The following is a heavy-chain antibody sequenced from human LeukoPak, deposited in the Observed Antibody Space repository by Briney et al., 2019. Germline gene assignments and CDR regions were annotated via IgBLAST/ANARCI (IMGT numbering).Heavy chain of an antibody. Sequence: PSETLSLTCTVAGGSMINYYWRWIRQPAGKGQEWIVYIYYGGTTDYNPSVKSRVSMSVDTSKNQFSLRLRSVTAADTAVYYCAREGGRITGSRDAFDIWGQGTMVTVSS. CDR1: GGSMINYY. CDR3: AREGGRITGSRDAFDI. CDR2: IYYGGTT. V-gene: IGHV4-59*01. J-gene: IGHJ3*02. D-gene: IGHD1-20*01.